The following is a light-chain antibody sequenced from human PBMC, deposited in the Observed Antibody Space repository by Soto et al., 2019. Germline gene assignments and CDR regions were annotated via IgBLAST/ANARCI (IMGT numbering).Light chain of an antibody. Sequence: EILMTQSPSSLAVSPGERATLSCRASQSMGSNLAWYQQKPGQAPRLLIYRASTRATGIPARFSGSGSGTESTLTITSLQSEGFEVYYCQQYHNWPRTFGQGTKVDIK. V-gene: IGKV3-15*01. CDR3: QQYHNWPRT. J-gene: IGKJ1*01. CDR2: RAS. CDR1: QSMGSN.